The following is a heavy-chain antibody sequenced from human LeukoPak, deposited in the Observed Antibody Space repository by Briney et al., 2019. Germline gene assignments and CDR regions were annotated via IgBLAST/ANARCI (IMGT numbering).Heavy chain of an antibody. D-gene: IGHD3-9*01. CDR2: ISGSGGST. CDR3: ARDQVVLRYFDWMGMDV. J-gene: IGHJ6*02. Sequence: PGGSLRLSCAASGFTFSSYAMSWVRQAPGKGLEWVSAISGSGGSTYYADSVKGRFTISRGNSKNTLYLQMNSLRAEDTAVYYCARDQVVLRYFDWMGMDVWGQGTTVTVSS. CDR1: GFTFSSYA. V-gene: IGHV3-23*01.